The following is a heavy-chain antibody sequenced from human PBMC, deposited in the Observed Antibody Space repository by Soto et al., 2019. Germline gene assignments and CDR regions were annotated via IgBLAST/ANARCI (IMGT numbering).Heavy chain of an antibody. CDR3: ARVLSGELFYYYGMDV. V-gene: IGHV1-18*01. J-gene: IGHJ6*02. CDR1: GYTFTSYG. D-gene: IGHD5-12*01. Sequence: ASVKVSCKASGYTFTSYGISWVRQAPGQGLEWMGWISAYNGNTNYAQKLQGRVTMTTDTSTSTAYKELRSLRSDDTAVYYCARVLSGELFYYYGMDVWGQGTTVTVSS. CDR2: ISAYNGNT.